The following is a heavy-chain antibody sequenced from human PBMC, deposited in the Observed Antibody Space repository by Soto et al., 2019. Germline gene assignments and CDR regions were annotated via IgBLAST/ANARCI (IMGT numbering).Heavy chain of an antibody. CDR3: ARDKITGLFDY. Sequence: PSETLSLTCAVYGGSFSGYYWTWIRQPPGTGLEWIGEINHSGSTNYNPSLKSRVTITVDTSKNQFSLKLTSVTAADTAVYYCARDKITGLFDYWGQGTLVT. V-gene: IGHV4-34*01. CDR2: INHSGST. D-gene: IGHD2-8*02. CDR1: GGSFSGYY. J-gene: IGHJ4*02.